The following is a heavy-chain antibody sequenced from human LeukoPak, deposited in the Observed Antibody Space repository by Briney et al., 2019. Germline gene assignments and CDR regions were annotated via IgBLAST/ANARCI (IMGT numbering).Heavy chain of an antibody. V-gene: IGHV4-31*03. Sequence: PSETLSLTCTLSGGSISSGGYYWSCIRPHPGMGLEWNGYIYYSGSNYSNPYLKSRVTISVDTSKNQFSLKLSSVTAADTAVYYCARTVGATTYDYLGQGTLVTVS. CDR1: GGSISSGGYY. CDR3: ARTVGATTYDY. CDR2: IYYSGSN. D-gene: IGHD1-26*01. J-gene: IGHJ4*02.